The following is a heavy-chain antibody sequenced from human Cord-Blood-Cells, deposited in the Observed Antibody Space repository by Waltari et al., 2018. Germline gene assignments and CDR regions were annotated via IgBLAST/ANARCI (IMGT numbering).Heavy chain of an antibody. Sequence: QVQLVQSGAEVKKTGASVQVSCKASGYTFTSYYMHWLRPAPGQGLEWMGIINPRGASTSYAQKFQGRVTMTRDTSTSTVYMELSSLRSEDTAVYYCARDSSSWYGGGAVDIWGQGTMVTVSS. CDR2: INPRGAST. V-gene: IGHV1-46*01. D-gene: IGHD6-13*01. CDR3: ARDSSSWYGGGAVDI. J-gene: IGHJ3*02. CDR1: GYTFTSYY.